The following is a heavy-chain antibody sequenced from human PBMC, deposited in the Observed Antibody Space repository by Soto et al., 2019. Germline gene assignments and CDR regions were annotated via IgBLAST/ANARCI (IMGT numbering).Heavy chain of an antibody. CDR2: IKQDGSEK. Sequence: GGSLRLSCAASGFTFSSYWMSWVRQAPGKGLEWVANIKQDGSEKYYVDSAKGRFTISRDNAKNSLYLQMNSLRAEDTAVYYCAREFRAGWSNYYYGMDVWGQGTTVTVSS. CDR3: AREFRAGWSNYYYGMDV. V-gene: IGHV3-7*03. J-gene: IGHJ6*02. CDR1: GFTFSSYW. D-gene: IGHD2-15*01.